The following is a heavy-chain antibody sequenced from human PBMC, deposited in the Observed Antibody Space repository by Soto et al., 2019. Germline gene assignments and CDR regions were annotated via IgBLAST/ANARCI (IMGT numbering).Heavy chain of an antibody. J-gene: IGHJ6*03. Sequence: GGSLRLSCAASGFTFSSYWMSWVRQAPGKGLEWVANIKQDGSEKYYVDSVKGRFTISRDNAKNSLYLQMNSLRAEDTAVYYCAPRGGVVVVAATPDYYYMDVWGKGTTVTVSS. CDR3: APRGGVVVVAATPDYYYMDV. CDR1: GFTFSSYW. CDR2: IKQDGSEK. D-gene: IGHD2-15*01. V-gene: IGHV3-7*01.